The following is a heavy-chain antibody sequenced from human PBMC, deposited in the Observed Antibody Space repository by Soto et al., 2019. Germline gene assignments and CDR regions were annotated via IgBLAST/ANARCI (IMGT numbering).Heavy chain of an antibody. CDR1: GGSVSSGSYY. CDR3: ARVALDIVVVPAAIPFDY. D-gene: IGHD2-2*02. CDR2: IYYSGST. J-gene: IGHJ4*02. Sequence: QVQLQESGPGLVKPSETLSLTCTVSGGSVSSGSYYWSWIRQPPGKGLEWIGYIYYSGSTNYNPSLKSRVTISVDTSKNQFSLKLSSVTAADTAVYYCARVALDIVVVPAAIPFDYWGQGTLVTVPS. V-gene: IGHV4-61*01.